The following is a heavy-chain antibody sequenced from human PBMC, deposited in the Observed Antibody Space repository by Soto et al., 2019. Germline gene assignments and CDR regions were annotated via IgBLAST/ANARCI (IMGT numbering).Heavy chain of an antibody. Sequence: SETLSLTCAVYGGSFSGYYWSWIRQPPGKGLEWIGEINHSGSTNYNPSLKSRVTISVDTSKNQFSLKLISVTAADTAVYYCARWHDFWGGYYRYYYYGMDVWGQGTTVTVSS. CDR1: GGSFSGYY. CDR3: ARWHDFWGGYYRYYYYGMDV. J-gene: IGHJ6*02. V-gene: IGHV4-34*01. CDR2: INHSGST. D-gene: IGHD3-3*01.